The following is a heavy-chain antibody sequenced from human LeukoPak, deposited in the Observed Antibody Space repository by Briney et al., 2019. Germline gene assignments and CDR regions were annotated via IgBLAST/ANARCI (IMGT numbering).Heavy chain of an antibody. D-gene: IGHD3-10*01. CDR1: GGTFSSYA. CDR3: ATVVYYGSGSYNWFDP. CDR2: IIPIFGTA. Sequence: EASVKVSCKASGGTFSSYAISWVRQAPGQGLEWMGGIIPIFGTANYAQKFQGRVTITADESTSTAYMELSSLRSEDTAVYYCATVVYYGSGSYNWFDPWGQGTLVTVSS. J-gene: IGHJ5*02. V-gene: IGHV1-69*13.